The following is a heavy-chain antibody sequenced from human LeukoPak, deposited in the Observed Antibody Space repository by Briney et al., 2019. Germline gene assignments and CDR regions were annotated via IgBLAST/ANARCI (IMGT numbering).Heavy chain of an antibody. CDR1: GFTFSSYA. J-gene: IGHJ6*03. Sequence: GGSLRLSCAASGFTFSSYAMHWVRQAPGKGLEWVAVIPYDGSNKYYANSVKGRFTISRDNSKNTLYLQMNSLRAEDTAVYYCARDGAYARRAYYYMDVWGKGTTVTVSS. V-gene: IGHV3-30*01. CDR2: IPYDGSNK. D-gene: IGHD2-2*01. CDR3: ARDGAYARRAYYYMDV.